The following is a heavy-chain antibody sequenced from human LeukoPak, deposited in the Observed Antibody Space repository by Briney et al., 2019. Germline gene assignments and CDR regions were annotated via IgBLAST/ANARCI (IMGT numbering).Heavy chain of an antibody. V-gene: IGHV3-74*01. CDR1: GFTFSSYW. D-gene: IGHD2-15*01. Sequence: GGSLRLSCAASGFTFSSYWMHWVRQAPGKGLVWVSRINSDGSSTSYADSVKGRFTISRDNAKNTLYLQMNSLRAEDTAVYYCAISAAGGYFVYWGQGTLVTVSS. CDR3: AISAAGGYFVY. CDR2: INSDGSST. J-gene: IGHJ4*02.